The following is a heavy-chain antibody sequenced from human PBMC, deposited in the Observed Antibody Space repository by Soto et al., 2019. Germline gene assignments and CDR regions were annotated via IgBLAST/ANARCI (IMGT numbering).Heavy chain of an antibody. CDR2: IDPSDSYT. Sequence: PGESLKISCKGSGYSFTSYWISWVRQMPGKGLEWMGRIDPSDSYTNYSPSFQGHVTISADKSISTAYLQWSSLKASDTAMYYCARRVKSKDYYYGMDVWGQGTTVTVSS. V-gene: IGHV5-10-1*01. J-gene: IGHJ6*02. CDR3: ARRVKSKDYYYGMDV. CDR1: GYSFTSYW.